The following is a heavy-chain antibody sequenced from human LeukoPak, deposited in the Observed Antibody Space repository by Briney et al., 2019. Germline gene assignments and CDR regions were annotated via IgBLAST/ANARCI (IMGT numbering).Heavy chain of an antibody. CDR1: GFTFSSYS. Sequence: PGGSLRLSCAASGFTFSSYSMNWVRQAPGKGLEWVSSISSSSSYIYYADSVKGRFTTSRDNAKNSLYLQMNSLRAEDTAVYYCARFKEWFQLTNFDYWGQGTLVTVSS. D-gene: IGHD3-3*01. CDR2: ISSSSSYI. V-gene: IGHV3-21*01. J-gene: IGHJ4*02. CDR3: ARFKEWFQLTNFDY.